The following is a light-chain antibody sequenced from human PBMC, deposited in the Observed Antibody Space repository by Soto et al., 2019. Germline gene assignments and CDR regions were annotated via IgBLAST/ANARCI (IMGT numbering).Light chain of an antibody. J-gene: IGKJ4*01. CDR1: HDIRKY. V-gene: IGKV1-33*01. CDR3: QQYENLPLS. Sequence: DLQMTQSPSSLSASVGDRVTITCQASHDIRKYLNWYQQRPGKAPKLLISDASDLEVGVPSRFSGSGSGTDFIFTISRLQPEDIATYYCQQYENLPLSFGGGTKVEV. CDR2: DAS.